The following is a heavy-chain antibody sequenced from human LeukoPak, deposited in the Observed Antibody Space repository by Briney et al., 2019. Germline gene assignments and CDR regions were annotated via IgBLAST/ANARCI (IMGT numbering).Heavy chain of an antibody. J-gene: IGHJ4*02. CDR1: RFTFNFYW. CDR2: IKGDGTEK. V-gene: IGHV3-7*01. D-gene: IGHD1-26*01. Sequence: GGSLRLSCAASRFTFNFYWMSWVRQAPGKGLEWVATIKGDGTEKYYVDPVKGRFTISRDNAKSSLYLQMNSLRVEDTAVYYCARLLGDRTIYDYWGQGTLVTVSS. CDR3: ARLLGDRTIYDY.